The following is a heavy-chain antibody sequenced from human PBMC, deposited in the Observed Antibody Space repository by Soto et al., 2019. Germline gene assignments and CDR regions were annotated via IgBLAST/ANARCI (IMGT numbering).Heavy chain of an antibody. J-gene: IGHJ5*02. CDR2: IHYSGST. D-gene: IGHD6-13*01. CDR1: GGSISGYY. CDR3: AREGWRGAAAGTRFDWFDP. V-gene: IGHV4-59*01. Sequence: SETLSLTCTVSGGSISGYYWSWIRQSPGKGLEWIGYIHYSGSTNYNPSLKSRVTISVDTSKNQLSLKLSSVTAADTAVYYCAREGWRGAAAGTRFDWFDPWGQGTLVTVSS.